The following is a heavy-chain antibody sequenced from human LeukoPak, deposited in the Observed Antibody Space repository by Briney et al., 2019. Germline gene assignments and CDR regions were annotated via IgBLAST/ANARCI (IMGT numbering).Heavy chain of an antibody. CDR3: AKGPTMTLWF. D-gene: IGHD3-22*01. CDR1: EFTFSKYW. Sequence: GGSLRLSCAASEFTFSKYWMSWVRQAPGKGLEWVANIKQDGSEKYYVDSVKGRFTISRDNAKNSLYLQMNSLRAEDTAVYYCAKGPTMTLWFWGQGTLVTVSS. CDR2: IKQDGSEK. V-gene: IGHV3-7*03. J-gene: IGHJ4*02.